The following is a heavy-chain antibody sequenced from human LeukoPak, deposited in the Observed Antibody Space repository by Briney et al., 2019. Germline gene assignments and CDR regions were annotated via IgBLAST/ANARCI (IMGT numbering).Heavy chain of an antibody. Sequence: SVKVSCKASGGTFSSYAISWVRQAPGQGLEWMGGIIPIFGTANYAQKFQGRVTVTADKSTSTAYMELSGLRSEDTAVYYCARVLGAGSYYWFDPWGQGTLVTVSS. CDR1: GGTFSSYA. D-gene: IGHD3-10*01. J-gene: IGHJ5*02. V-gene: IGHV1-69*06. CDR2: IIPIFGTA. CDR3: ARVLGAGSYYWFDP.